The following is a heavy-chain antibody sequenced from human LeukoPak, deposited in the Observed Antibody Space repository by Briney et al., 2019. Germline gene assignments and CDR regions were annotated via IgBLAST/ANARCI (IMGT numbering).Heavy chain of an antibody. CDR1: GGSISNYY. D-gene: IGHD3-22*01. CDR3: ARQARIYRGGYYLNWFDP. J-gene: IGHJ5*02. Sequence: PSETLSLTCTVSGGSISNYYWSWIRQPPGKGLEWIGYIYYSGSTNYNPSLKSRVTISVDTSKNQFSLKLSSVTAPDTAVYYCARQARIYRGGYYLNWFDPWGQGTLVTVSS. CDR2: IYYSGST. V-gene: IGHV4-59*08.